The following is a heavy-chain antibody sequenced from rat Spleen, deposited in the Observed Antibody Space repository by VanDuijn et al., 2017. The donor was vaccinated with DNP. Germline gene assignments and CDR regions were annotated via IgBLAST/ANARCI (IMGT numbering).Heavy chain of an antibody. D-gene: IGHD4-3*01. CDR1: GFNFNDYW. J-gene: IGHJ2*01. CDR3: ARSGGELLEY. V-gene: IGHV4-2*01. Sequence: EVQLVESGGGLVQPGRSLKLSCAASGFNFNDYWMGWVRQAPGKGLEWIGQINKESSTINYTPSLQDKFTISRDNAQNTLYLQMSKLGSEETAIYYVARSGGELLEYWGQGVMVPVSA. CDR2: INKESSTI.